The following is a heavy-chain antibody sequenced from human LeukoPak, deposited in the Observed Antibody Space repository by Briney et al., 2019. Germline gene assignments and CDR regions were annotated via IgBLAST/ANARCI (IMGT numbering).Heavy chain of an antibody. CDR1: GYTFTSYY. Sequence: GASVKVSCKTSGYTFTSYYMHWVRQAPGQGLEWMGIINPSGGSSTYAQKFQGRVTMTRDMSTTTVYMELSSLRSEDTAVYYCASLSFGLAGDFDPWGQGTLVTVSS. V-gene: IGHV1-46*01. J-gene: IGHJ5*02. CDR2: INPSGGSS. D-gene: IGHD3-10*01. CDR3: ASLSFGLAGDFDP.